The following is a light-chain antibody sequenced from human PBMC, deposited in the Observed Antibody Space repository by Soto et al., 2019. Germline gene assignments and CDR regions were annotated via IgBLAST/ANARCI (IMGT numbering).Light chain of an antibody. Sequence: DIVMTQSPLSLPVTPGEPASISCRSSQSLLHSNGYNYLDWYLQKPGQSPQLLIYLGSNRASGVPDRFSGRGSGTDFTLKISRVEAEDVGVYYCMQTRQTPFTFGPGTNVDIK. CDR1: QSLLHSNGYNY. J-gene: IGKJ3*01. CDR3: MQTRQTPFT. CDR2: LGS. V-gene: IGKV2-28*01.